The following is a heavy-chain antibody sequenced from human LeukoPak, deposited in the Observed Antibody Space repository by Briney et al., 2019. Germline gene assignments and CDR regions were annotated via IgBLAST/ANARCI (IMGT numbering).Heavy chain of an antibody. J-gene: IGHJ4*02. Sequence: PGRSLRLSCAASGLTFSSYGMHWVRQAPGKGLEWVAVIWYDGSNKYYADSVKGRFTISRDNPKNTLYLQMNSLRAEDTAVYYCARVVATTLFDYWGQGTLVTVSS. V-gene: IGHV3-33*01. D-gene: IGHD5-12*01. CDR1: GLTFSSYG. CDR3: ARVVATTLFDY. CDR2: IWYDGSNK.